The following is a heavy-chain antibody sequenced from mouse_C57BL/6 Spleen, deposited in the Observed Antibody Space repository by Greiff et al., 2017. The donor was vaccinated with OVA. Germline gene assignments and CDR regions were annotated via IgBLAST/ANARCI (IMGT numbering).Heavy chain of an antibody. CDR2: IDPSDSYT. V-gene: IGHV1-69*01. Sequence: QVQLQQPGAELVMPGASVKLSCKASGYTFTSYWMHWVKQRPGQGLEWIGEIDPSDSYTNYNQKFKGKSTLTVDKSSSTAYMQLSSLTSEDSAVDDCARSGGYDGSNYAMDYWGQGTSVTVSS. CDR1: GYTFTSYW. J-gene: IGHJ4*01. D-gene: IGHD2-2*01. CDR3: ARSGGYDGSNYAMDY.